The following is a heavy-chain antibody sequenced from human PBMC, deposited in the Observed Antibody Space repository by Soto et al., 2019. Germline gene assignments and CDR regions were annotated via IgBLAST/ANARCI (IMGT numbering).Heavy chain of an antibody. Sequence: QVQLVESGGGVVQPGRSLRLSCAASGFTFSSYAMHWVRQAPGKGLEWVAVISYDGSNKYYADSVKGRFTISRDNSKNTLELQMNSLRAEDTAVYYCAREGDYGGNGGASYFDYWGQGTLVTVSS. D-gene: IGHD4-17*01. V-gene: IGHV3-30-3*01. CDR3: AREGDYGGNGGASYFDY. CDR2: ISYDGSNK. CDR1: GFTFSSYA. J-gene: IGHJ4*02.